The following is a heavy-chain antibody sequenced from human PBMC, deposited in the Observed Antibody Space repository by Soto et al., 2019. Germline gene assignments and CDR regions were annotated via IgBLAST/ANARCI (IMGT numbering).Heavy chain of an antibody. CDR3: ARLPGDYDILPGSN. J-gene: IGHJ4*02. CDR2: IYYSGST. CDR1: GGSIISSSYY. Sequence: SETLSLTCTVSGGSIISSSYYWGWIRQPPGKGLEWIGSIYYSGSTYYNPSLKSRVTISVDTSKNQFSLKLSSVTAADTAVYYCARLPGDYDILPGSNWGQGTLVTVSS. V-gene: IGHV4-39*01. D-gene: IGHD3-9*01.